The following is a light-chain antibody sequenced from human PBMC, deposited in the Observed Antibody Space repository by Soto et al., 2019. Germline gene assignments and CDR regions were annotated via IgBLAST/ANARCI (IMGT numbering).Light chain of an antibody. CDR2: GAS. CDR1: QSVSSSY. Sequence: PGERVTLSCRASQSVSSSYLTWYQQKPGQAPRLLIYGASTRATSIPARFSGSGSGTEFTLTISSLQSEDFAVYYCQQYHNWPPITFGQGTRLEIK. J-gene: IGKJ5*01. CDR3: QQYHNWPPIT. V-gene: IGKV3D-15*01.